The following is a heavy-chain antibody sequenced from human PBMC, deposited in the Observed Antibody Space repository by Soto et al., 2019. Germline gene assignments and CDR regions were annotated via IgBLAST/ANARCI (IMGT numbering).Heavy chain of an antibody. D-gene: IGHD1-1*01. CDR2: IYHSGST. CDR1: GGSISSGGYS. CDR3: ARDQLEGNWFDP. J-gene: IGHJ5*02. V-gene: IGHV4-30-2*01. Sequence: QLQLQESGSGLVRPSQTLSLTCAVSGGSISSGGYSWNWIRQPPGKGLEWIGYIYHSGSTLYNPSRKSRVTISVDKSKNPFSLKRSSVTAADTAVYYCARDQLEGNWFDPWGQGTLVTVSS.